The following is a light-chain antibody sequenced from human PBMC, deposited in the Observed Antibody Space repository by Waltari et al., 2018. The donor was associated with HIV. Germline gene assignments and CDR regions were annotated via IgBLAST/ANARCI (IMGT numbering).Light chain of an antibody. V-gene: IGLV1-40*01. Sequence: QSVLTQPPSVSGAPGQRVTISCSGSSSNIGAGSDVHWYQQLPGTAPKLLIFGNSNRPSGVPDRFSGSKSGTSASLAITGLQAEDEGDYFCQSYDGRVFGTGTKVTVV. CDR3: QSYDGRV. J-gene: IGLJ1*01. CDR2: GNS. CDR1: SSNIGAGSD.